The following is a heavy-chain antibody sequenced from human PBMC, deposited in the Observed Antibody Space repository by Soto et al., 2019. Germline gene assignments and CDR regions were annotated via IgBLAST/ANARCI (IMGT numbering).Heavy chain of an antibody. V-gene: IGHV4-39*01. CDR1: GGSISSSSYY. Sequence: SETLSLTCTVSGGSISSSSYYWGWIRQPPGKGLEWIGSIYYSGSTYYNPSLKSRVTISVDTSKNQFSLKLSSVTAADTAVYYCARRMVRGVPFDPWGQGTLVTVSS. CDR3: ARRMVRGVPFDP. D-gene: IGHD3-10*01. J-gene: IGHJ5*02. CDR2: IYYSGST.